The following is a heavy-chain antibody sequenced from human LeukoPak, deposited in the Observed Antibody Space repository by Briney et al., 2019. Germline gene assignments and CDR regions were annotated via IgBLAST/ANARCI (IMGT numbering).Heavy chain of an antibody. J-gene: IGHJ1*01. CDR3: AKGRYCSSTSCYPAEYFQH. V-gene: IGHV3-23*01. Sequence: PGGSRRLSCEVSGFTFSSHAMGWVRQAPGEGLEWVSVISGGGGSTYYADSLKGRFTISRDNSKNTLYLQMNSLRVEDTAVYYCAKGRYCSSTSCYPAEYFQHWGQGTLVTVSS. CDR1: GFTFSSHA. CDR2: ISGGGGST. D-gene: IGHD2-2*01.